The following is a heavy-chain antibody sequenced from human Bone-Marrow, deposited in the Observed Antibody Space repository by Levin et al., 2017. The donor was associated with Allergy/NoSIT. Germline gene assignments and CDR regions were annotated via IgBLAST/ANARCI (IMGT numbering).Heavy chain of an antibody. CDR3: AIDLPGFSWFGY. CDR1: GFIFINYG. CDR2: ISTSADTT. Sequence: GESLKISCAASGFIFINYGMSWVRQAPGKGLEWVSTISTSADTTNYADSVKGRFTIFRDTSKSTLFLQMNSLRAEDTALYYCAIDLPGFSWFGYWGQGTLVTVSS. V-gene: IGHV3-23*01. J-gene: IGHJ4*02. D-gene: IGHD3-10*01.